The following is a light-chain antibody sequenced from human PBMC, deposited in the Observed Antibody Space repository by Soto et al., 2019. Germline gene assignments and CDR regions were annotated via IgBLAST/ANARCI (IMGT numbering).Light chain of an antibody. V-gene: IGLV1-47*02. CDR1: SSNIGSNY. J-gene: IGLJ3*02. CDR2: SNN. CDR3: AAWDDSLSGPV. Sequence: LTQPPSASGTPGQRVTISCSGSSSNIGSNYVYWYQQLPGTAPKLLIYSNNQRPSGVPDRFSGSKSGTSASLAISGLRSEDEADYYCAAWDDSLSGPVFGGGTKVTVL.